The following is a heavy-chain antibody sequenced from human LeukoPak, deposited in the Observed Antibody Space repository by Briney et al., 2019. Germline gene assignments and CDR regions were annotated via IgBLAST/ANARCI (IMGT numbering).Heavy chain of an antibody. V-gene: IGHV4-34*01. Sequence: SETLSLTCAVYGGSFSGYYWSWIRQPPGMGLEWIGEINHSGSTNYNPSLKSRVTISVDTSKNQFSLKLSSVTAADTAVYYCASGNWNDVDYWGQGTLVTVSS. D-gene: IGHD1-1*01. CDR1: GGSFSGYY. CDR3: ASGNWNDVDY. CDR2: INHSGST. J-gene: IGHJ4*02.